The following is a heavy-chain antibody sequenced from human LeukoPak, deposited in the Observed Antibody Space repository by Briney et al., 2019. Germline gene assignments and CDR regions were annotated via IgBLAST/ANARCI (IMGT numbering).Heavy chain of an antibody. V-gene: IGHV4-38-2*02. CDR1: GYSISSGYY. D-gene: IGHD6-19*01. J-gene: IGHJ3*02. Sequence: SETLSLTCTVSGYSISSGYYWGWIRQPPGKGLEWIGEINHSGSTNYNPSLKSRVTISVDTSKNQFSLKLSSVTAADTAVYYCASPEVAGLNDAFDIWGQGTMVTVSS. CDR2: INHSGST. CDR3: ASPEVAGLNDAFDI.